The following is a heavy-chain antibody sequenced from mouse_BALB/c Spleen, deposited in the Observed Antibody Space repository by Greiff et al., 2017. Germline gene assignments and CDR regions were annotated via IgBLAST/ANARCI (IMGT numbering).Heavy chain of an antibody. J-gene: IGHJ3*01. V-gene: IGHV1-67*01. Sequence: VQLQQSGPELVRPGVSVKISCKGSGYTFTDYAMHWVKQSHAKSLEWIGVISTYSGNTNYNQKFKGKATMTADKSSSTAYMELARLTSEDSAIYYCAGHYGSSSWFAYWGQGTLVTVSA. CDR3: AGHYGSSSWFAY. D-gene: IGHD1-1*01. CDR1: GYTFTDYA. CDR2: ISTYSGNT.